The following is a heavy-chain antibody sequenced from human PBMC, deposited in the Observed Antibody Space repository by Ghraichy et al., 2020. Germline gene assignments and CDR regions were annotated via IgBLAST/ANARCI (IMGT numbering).Heavy chain of an antibody. D-gene: IGHD2-15*01. Sequence: SGPTLVKPTQTLTLTCTFSGFSLSTSGVGVGWIRQPPGKALEWLALIYWDDDKRYSPSLKSRLTITKDTSKNQVVLTMTNMDPVDTATYYCAHIKVVVVVAATLKYFDYWGQGTLVTVSS. J-gene: IGHJ4*02. CDR1: GFSLSTSGVG. CDR2: IYWDDDK. V-gene: IGHV2-5*02. CDR3: AHIKVVVVVAATLKYFDY.